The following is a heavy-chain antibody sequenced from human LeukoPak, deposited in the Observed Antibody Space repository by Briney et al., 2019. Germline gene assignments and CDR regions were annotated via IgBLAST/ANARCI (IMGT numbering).Heavy chain of an antibody. CDR1: GFTISTYE. Sequence: PGGSLRLSCAATGFTISTYEMNWVRQAPGKGLEWVAYISSSGITTYYPDSVKGRLTISRDNAKNSLYLQMNSLRVEDTAVYYCARDRGYFDNWGQGTLVTVSS. CDR3: ARDRGYFDN. CDR2: ISSSGITT. V-gene: IGHV3-48*03. J-gene: IGHJ4*02.